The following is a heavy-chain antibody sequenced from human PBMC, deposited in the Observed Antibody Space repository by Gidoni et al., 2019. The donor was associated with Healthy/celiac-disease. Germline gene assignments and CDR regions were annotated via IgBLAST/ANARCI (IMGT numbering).Heavy chain of an antibody. V-gene: IGHV3-7*03. CDR3: ARDQYSGYYDILTGYPDYFDY. CDR1: GFTFSSYW. CDR2: RKQDGSEK. J-gene: IGHJ4*02. Sequence: EVQLVESGGGLVQPGGSLRLSCAASGFTFSSYWLSWVRQAPGKGLEGVANRKQDGSEKYYVDSLKGRFTISRDNAKNSLYLQMNSLRAEETAVYYCARDQYSGYYDILTGYPDYFDYWGQGTLVTVSS. D-gene: IGHD3-9*01.